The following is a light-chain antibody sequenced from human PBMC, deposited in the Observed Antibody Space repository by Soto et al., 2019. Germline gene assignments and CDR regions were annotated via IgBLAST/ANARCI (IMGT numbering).Light chain of an antibody. CDR1: QSVSSY. Sequence: EIVLTQSPATLSLSPGERATLSCRASQSVSSYLAWYQQKPGQAPRLLIYDASNWATGIPARFSGSGSGTDFTLTISSLEPEDFAVYYCQQRSNWPPFTFGGGTKVDIK. V-gene: IGKV3-11*01. CDR2: DAS. J-gene: IGKJ4*01. CDR3: QQRSNWPPFT.